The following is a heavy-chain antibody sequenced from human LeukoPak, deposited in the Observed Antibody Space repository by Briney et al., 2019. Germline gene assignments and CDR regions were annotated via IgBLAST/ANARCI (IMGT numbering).Heavy chain of an antibody. CDR2: INSGGSTI. CDR3: ATSRRGFGGLWGY. D-gene: IGHD3-10*01. V-gene: IGHV3-48*03. Sequence: GGSLRLSCAASGFTFSSYEMNWVRQAPGKGLEWVSYINSGGSTIYYADSAKGRFTISRDNAKKSLYPQMNSLRAEDTAVYYCATSRRGFGGLWGYWGQGTLVTVSS. J-gene: IGHJ4*02. CDR1: GFTFSSYE.